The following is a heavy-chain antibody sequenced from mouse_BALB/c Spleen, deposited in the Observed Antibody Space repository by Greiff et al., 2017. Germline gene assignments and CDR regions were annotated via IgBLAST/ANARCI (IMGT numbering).Heavy chain of an antibody. J-gene: IGHJ2*01. CDR2: IYPGNVNT. Sequence: VQLQESGPELVKPGASVRISCKASGYTFTSYYIHWVKQRPGQGLEWIGWIYPGNVNTKYNEKFKGKATLTADKSSSTAYMQLSSLTSEDSAVYFCARLDMVRPYFDYWGQGTTLTVSS. CDR1: GYTFTSYY. V-gene: IGHV1S56*01. D-gene: IGHD2-14*01. CDR3: ARLDMVRPYFDY.